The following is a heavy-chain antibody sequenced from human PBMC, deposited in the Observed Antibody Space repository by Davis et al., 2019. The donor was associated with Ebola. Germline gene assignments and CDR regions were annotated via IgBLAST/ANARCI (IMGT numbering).Heavy chain of an antibody. CDR3: ARSEYYNGQDV. CDR2: IHPESLTI. J-gene: IGHJ6*02. V-gene: IGHV3-74*01. D-gene: IGHD6-6*01. Sequence: GESLKISCAASGFNFSEYWMHWVREVPGQGLLWVADIHPESLTIRYAESVRGRFTVSRDNVRRMLFLQMNSVGPDDTAVYYCARSEYYNGQDVWGQGTRVTVSS. CDR1: GFNFSEYW.